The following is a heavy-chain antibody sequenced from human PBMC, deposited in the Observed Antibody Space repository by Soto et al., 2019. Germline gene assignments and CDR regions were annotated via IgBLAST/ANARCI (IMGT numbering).Heavy chain of an antibody. J-gene: IGHJ4*02. D-gene: IGHD3-10*01. V-gene: IGHV3-73*01. CDR3: AATGR. Sequence: GGSLRLSCAASGFPLSGSFVHWVRQASGKGLEWLGLIKKKPDSYATRYAESLRGRFTISRDDSVNTAYLHMNSLSTEDTAVYYCAATGRWGQGTPVTVSS. CDR1: GFPLSGSF. CDR2: IKKKPDSYAT.